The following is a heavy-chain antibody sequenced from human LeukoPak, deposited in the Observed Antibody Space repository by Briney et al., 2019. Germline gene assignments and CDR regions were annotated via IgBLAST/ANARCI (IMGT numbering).Heavy chain of an antibody. CDR2: TSHSDST. V-gene: IGHV4-59*01. Sequence: SETLSLTCTVSGDYFSSGYWSWIRQSPGKGLEWIGYTSHSDSTRYNPSLKSRVTMSIDTSMNQFSLKVTSVTAADTAVYYCARGSSRFDCWGQGTLVTVSS. D-gene: IGHD6-13*01. CDR3: ARGSSRFDC. CDR1: GDYFSSGY. J-gene: IGHJ4*02.